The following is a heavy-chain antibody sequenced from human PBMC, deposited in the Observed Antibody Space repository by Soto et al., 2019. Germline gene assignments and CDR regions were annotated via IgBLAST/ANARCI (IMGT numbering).Heavy chain of an antibody. V-gene: IGHV3-15*01. CDR3: AAGRFSSSLYFDY. CDR1: GFTFSNAW. Sequence: EVQLVESGGGLVKPGGSLRLSCAASGFTFSNAWMTWVRQAPGKGLEWVGRIKSKTDGGTADYAAPVKGRFTISRDDSKNTLYLQMNSVKTEDTAMYYCAAGRFSSSLYFDYWGQGTLVTVSS. D-gene: IGHD6-6*01. CDR2: IKSKTDGGTA. J-gene: IGHJ4*02.